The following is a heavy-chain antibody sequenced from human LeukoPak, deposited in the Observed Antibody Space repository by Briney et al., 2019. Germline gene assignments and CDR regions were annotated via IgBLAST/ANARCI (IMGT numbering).Heavy chain of an antibody. CDR2: ISSSGSTI. CDR3: ARVFKQLWLLSLPGYYYYMDV. CDR1: GFTFSSYE. Sequence: GGSLRLSCAASGFTFSSYEMNWVRQAPGKGLEWVSYISSSGSTIYYADSVKGRFTISRDNSKNTLYLQMNSLRAEDTAVYYCARVFKQLWLLSLPGYYYYMDVWGKGTTVTISS. D-gene: IGHD5-18*01. J-gene: IGHJ6*03. V-gene: IGHV3-48*03.